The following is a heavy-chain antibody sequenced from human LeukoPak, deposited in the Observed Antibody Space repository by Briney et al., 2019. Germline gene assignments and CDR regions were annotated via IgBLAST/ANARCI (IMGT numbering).Heavy chain of an antibody. CDR3: AKDKKDPFSGSDGIFDY. J-gene: IGHJ4*02. D-gene: IGHD1-26*01. V-gene: IGHV3-23*01. CDR1: GFTFSNYA. Sequence: GGSLRLSCAASGFTFSNYAMSWVRQAPGKGLEWVSAITGSGSNTYYADSVKGRFTISRDNSKNTLYLQMNSMRAEDTAVYYCAKDKKDPFSGSDGIFDYWGQGTLVTVSS. CDR2: ITGSGSNT.